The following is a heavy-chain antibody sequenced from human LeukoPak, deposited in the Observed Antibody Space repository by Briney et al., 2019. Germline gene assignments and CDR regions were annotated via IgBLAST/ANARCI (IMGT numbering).Heavy chain of an antibody. CDR2: INSDGSST. CDR1: GFTFSSYW. J-gene: IGHJ4*02. V-gene: IGHV3-74*01. D-gene: IGHD2-15*01. Sequence: GGSLRLSCAASGFTFSSYWMHWVRQAPGKGLVWVSRINSDGSSTSYADSVKGRFTISRDNAKNTLYLQMNSLRAEDTAVYYCAKDRYCSGGSCYGGDFDYWGQGTLVTVSS. CDR3: AKDRYCSGGSCYGGDFDY.